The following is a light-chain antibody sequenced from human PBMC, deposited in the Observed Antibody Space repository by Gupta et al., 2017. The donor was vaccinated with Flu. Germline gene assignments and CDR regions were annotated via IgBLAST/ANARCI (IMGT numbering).Light chain of an antibody. J-gene: IGLJ3*02. Sequence: QSALTQPRSVSGSPGPSVTISCTGTNSDVGGYDYVSWYQQYPGKAPKFMIYDVTKRPSGVPDRFSGSKSGNTASLTISWLQAEDEAEYYCCSYAGSYTWVFGGGTKLTVV. CDR2: DVT. V-gene: IGLV2-11*01. CDR3: CSYAGSYTWV. CDR1: NSDVGGYDY.